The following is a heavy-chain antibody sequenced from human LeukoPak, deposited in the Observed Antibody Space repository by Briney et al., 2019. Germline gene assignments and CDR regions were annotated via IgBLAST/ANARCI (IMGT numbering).Heavy chain of an antibody. D-gene: IGHD2-15*01. CDR2: IKQDGSEK. CDR3: ARDTVAVVSATSLFDY. J-gene: IGHJ4*02. V-gene: IGHV3-7*05. CDR1: GFTFSRYW. Sequence: PGGSLRLSCAASGFTFSRYWMSWVRQAPGRGLEWVANIKQDGSEKYYVDSVKGRFTISRDNAKNSLYLQMNSLRAEDTAVFYCARDTVAVVSATSLFDYWGQGTLVTVSS.